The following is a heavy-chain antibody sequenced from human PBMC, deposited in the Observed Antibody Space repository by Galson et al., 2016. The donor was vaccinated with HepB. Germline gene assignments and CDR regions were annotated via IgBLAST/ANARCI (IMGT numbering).Heavy chain of an antibody. CDR1: GYTFSNYW. D-gene: IGHD3-9*01. V-gene: IGHV5-51*01. CDR2: IYSGDSDT. Sequence: QSGAEVKKPGESLKISCKASGYTFSNYWIGWVRQMPGKGLEWMGIIYSGDSDTRYSPSFQGQVTISADKSISTAYLQWSSLKASDTAIYYCATQLGRGFFDWLPNADLWGQGTLVTVSS. J-gene: IGHJ5*02. CDR3: ATQLGRGFFDWLPNADL.